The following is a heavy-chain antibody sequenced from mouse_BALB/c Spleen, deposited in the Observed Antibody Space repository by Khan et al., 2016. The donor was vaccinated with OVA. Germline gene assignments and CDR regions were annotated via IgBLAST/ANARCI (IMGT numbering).Heavy chain of an antibody. CDR1: GYSITSDYA. V-gene: IGHV3-2*02. J-gene: IGHJ4*01. Sequence: EVQLQESGPGLVKPSQSLSLTCTVTGYSITSDYAWNWIRQFPGNKLEWMGYISYSGSTTYNPSPKSRISITRDTSKDQFFLQVKSVTAEDTATYYCASELGRYYALDYWGQGTSVTVSS. D-gene: IGHD4-1*01. CDR2: ISYSGST. CDR3: ASELGRYYALDY.